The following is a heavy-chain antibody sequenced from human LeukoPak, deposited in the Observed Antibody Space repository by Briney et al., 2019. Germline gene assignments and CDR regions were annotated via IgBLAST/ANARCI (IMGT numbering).Heavy chain of an antibody. D-gene: IGHD6-19*01. V-gene: IGHV3-48*03. CDR3: AREAVAGFGY. CDR2: ISSSGSTI. CDR1: GFTFSSYE. J-gene: IGHJ4*02. Sequence: PGGSLRLSCAASGFTFSSYEMNWVRQAPGKGLEGVSYISSSGSTIYYADSVKGRFPISRDNAKNSLYLQMNSLRAEDTAVYYCAREAVAGFGYWGQGTLVTVSS.